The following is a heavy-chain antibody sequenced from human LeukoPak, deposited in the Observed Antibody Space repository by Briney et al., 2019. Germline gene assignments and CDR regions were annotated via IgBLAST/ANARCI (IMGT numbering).Heavy chain of an antibody. V-gene: IGHV3-33*06. CDR3: AKDSVYYDSSPGY. CDR2: IWYDGSNK. J-gene: IGHJ4*02. D-gene: IGHD3-22*01. Sequence: PGRSLRLSCAASGFTFSSYGMHWVRQAPGKGLEWVAVIWYDGSNKYYADSVKGRFTIPRDNSKNTLYLQMNSLRAEDTAVYYCAKDSVYYDSSPGYSGQGTLVTVSS. CDR1: GFTFSSYG.